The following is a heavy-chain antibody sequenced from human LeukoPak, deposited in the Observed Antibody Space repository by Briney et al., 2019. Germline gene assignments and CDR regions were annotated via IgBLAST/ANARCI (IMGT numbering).Heavy chain of an antibody. J-gene: IGHJ3*02. CDR1: VYTVTSYG. V-gene: IGHV1-18*01. CDR2: MSAYNGNT. Sequence: ASEKVSCKSSVYTVTSYGINWVRQPPGQGLEWMGWMSAYNGNTNYAQKLQDRLTTTTDTSTSTAYMELRSLRCDDTAVYYCARDVLGRVVVTGGDSSDIWGQGTMVTVSS. D-gene: IGHD2-21*02. CDR3: ARDVLGRVVVTGGDSSDI.